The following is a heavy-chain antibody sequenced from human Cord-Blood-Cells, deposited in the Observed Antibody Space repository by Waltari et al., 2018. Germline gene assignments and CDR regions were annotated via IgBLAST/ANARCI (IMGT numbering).Heavy chain of an antibody. J-gene: IGHJ4*02. V-gene: IGHV4-31*03. CDR1: GGSISSGGYY. CDR2: IYYSGSN. Sequence: QVQLQESGPGLVKPSQTLSLTCTVSGGSISSGGYYWSWIRQHPGKGLEWIGYIYYSGSNYYNPSLQGRCTLSVDPSKNQFSLKLSSVTAADTAVYYCARVPKTYGYSSSSVFDYWGQGTLVTVSS. D-gene: IGHD6-6*01. CDR3: ARVPKTYGYSSSSVFDY.